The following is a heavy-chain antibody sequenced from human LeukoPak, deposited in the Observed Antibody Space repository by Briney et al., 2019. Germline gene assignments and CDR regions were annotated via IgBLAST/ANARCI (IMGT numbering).Heavy chain of an antibody. Sequence: KPSETLSLTCTVSGGPINSYYWSWIRHPPGKGLEWIGYIYYSGSTNYNPSLKSRVTISVDTSKNQFSLKLSSVTAADTAVYFCAREDTAMVRTAFDIWGQGTMVTVSS. CDR3: AREDTAMVRTAFDI. CDR2: IYYSGST. D-gene: IGHD5-18*01. J-gene: IGHJ3*02. V-gene: IGHV4-59*01. CDR1: GGPINSYY.